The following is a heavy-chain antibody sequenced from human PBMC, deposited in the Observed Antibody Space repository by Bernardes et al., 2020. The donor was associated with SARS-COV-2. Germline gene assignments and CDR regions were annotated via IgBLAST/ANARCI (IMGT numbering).Heavy chain of an antibody. CDR3: ARDSGWYLGGINYSLDY. CDR1: GYTFTSYG. D-gene: IGHD6-19*01. J-gene: IGHJ4*02. Sequence: ASVKVSCKASGYTFTSYGITWVRQAPGQGLEWLGWISAYDADKKYAQMLQGRVTLTTDTSTTTVYMELRSPRSDDTAMYYCARDSGWYLGGINYSLDYWGQGTLVTVSS. V-gene: IGHV1-18*01. CDR2: ISAYDADK.